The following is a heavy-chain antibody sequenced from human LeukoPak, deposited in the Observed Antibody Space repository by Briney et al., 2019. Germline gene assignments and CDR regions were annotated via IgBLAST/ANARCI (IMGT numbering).Heavy chain of an antibody. D-gene: IGHD3-22*01. V-gene: IGHV4-59*10. CDR3: ARTYYDSSGYHFDY. CDR2: IYTSGST. CDR1: GGSFSGYY. J-gene: IGHJ4*02. Sequence: PSETLSLTCAVYGGSFSGYYWSWIRQPAGKGLEWIGRIYTSGSTNYNPSLKSRVTMSVDTSKNQFSLKLSSVTAADTAVYYCARTYYDSSGYHFDYWGQGTLVTVSS.